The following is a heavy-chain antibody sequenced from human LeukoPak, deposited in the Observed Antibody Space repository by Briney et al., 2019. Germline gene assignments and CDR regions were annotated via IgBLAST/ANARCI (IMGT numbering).Heavy chain of an antibody. V-gene: IGHV3-33*01. CDR3: ARKGVTFGVVICNQLDY. D-gene: IGHD3-3*01. J-gene: IGHJ4*02. Sequence: GGSLRLSCAASGFTFTSYGMHWVRQAPGKGLEWVAVIWDDGSSKYYAVSVKGRFTISRDNAKNTLYLQMNSLRAEDTAVYYCARKGVTFGVVICNQLDYWGQGTLVTVSS. CDR2: IWDDGSSK. CDR1: GFTFTSYG.